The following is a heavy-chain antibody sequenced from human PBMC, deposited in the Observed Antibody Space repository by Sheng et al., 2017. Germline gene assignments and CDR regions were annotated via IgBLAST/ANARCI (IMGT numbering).Heavy chain of an antibody. Sequence: DVQLVESGGGLVQSGGSLRLSCAASGFTFASYGMSWVRQAPGKGLEWISSLSGSSSTTYSADSVQGRFTISRDNFNNTLFLQMDSLRGEDTAVYFCARDYRPGGAGASPFGSWGQGTLVT. D-gene: IGHD1-26*01. J-gene: IGHJ5*02. CDR3: ARDYRPGGAGASPFGS. CDR2: LSGSSSTT. CDR1: GFTFASYG. V-gene: IGHV3-23*04.